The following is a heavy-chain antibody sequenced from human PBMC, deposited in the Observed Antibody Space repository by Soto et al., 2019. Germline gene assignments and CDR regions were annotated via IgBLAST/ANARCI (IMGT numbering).Heavy chain of an antibody. Sequence: PGESLKISCKASGYRFSTYWIGWVRQRPGKGPEWMATIYPGDSDTRENPSFQGQVTISADKSSNTVHLQWRSLKASDTAIYYCARLGGIVDTGTWIQWGQGTPVTVSS. V-gene: IGHV5-51*01. CDR3: ARLGGIVDTGTWIQ. J-gene: IGHJ4*02. CDR1: GYRFSTYW. D-gene: IGHD1-26*01. CDR2: IYPGDSDT.